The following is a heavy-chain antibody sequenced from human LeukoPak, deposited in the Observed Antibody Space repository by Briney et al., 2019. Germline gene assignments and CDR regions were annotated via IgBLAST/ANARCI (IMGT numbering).Heavy chain of an antibody. CDR1: GGSISSYY. J-gene: IGHJ4*02. Sequence: SETLSLTCTVSGGSISSYYWSWIRQPPGKGLEWIGYIYYSGSTNYNPSLKSRATISVDTSKNQFSLKLSSVTAADTAVYYCAAEGYCSGGSCYPGDYWGQGNLVTVSS. V-gene: IGHV4-59*12. CDR2: IYYSGST. CDR3: AAEGYCSGGSCYPGDY. D-gene: IGHD2-15*01.